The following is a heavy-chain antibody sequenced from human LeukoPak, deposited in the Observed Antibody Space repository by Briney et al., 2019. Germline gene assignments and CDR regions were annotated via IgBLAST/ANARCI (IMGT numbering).Heavy chain of an antibody. CDR3: ARRLLSTSCSGGDSCVCYYYYGMDV. V-gene: IGHV1-69*13. J-gene: IGHJ6*04. D-gene: IGHD2-2*01. Sequence: ASVKVSCKASRDTFSSYAISCVRQAPGQGLEWMGGIIPIFGTANYAQKFQGRVTITADESTSTAYMKLSSLRSEDTAVYYCARRLLSTSCSGGDSCVCYYYYGMDVWGKGTTVTVSS. CDR1: RDTFSSYA. CDR2: IIPIFGTA.